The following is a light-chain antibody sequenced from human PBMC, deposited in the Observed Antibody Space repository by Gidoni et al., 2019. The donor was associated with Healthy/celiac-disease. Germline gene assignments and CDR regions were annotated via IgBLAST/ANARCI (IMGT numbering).Light chain of an antibody. J-gene: IGKJ1*01. Sequence: DIQMTQSPSTLSASVGDRVTITCRASQSISSWLAWYQQKPGKAPKLLIYKASSLESGVPSRFSGSGSGTEFTLTISSLQPDDFATYYCQQYNSYSSRTFXQXTKVEIK. V-gene: IGKV1-5*03. CDR1: QSISSW. CDR3: QQYNSYSSRT. CDR2: KAS.